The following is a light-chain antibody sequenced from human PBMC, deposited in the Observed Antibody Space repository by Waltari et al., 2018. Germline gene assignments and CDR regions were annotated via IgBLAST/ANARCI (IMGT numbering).Light chain of an antibody. CDR3: QQYYSTPLT. Sequence: EIVLTQSPDSLAVSLGDRATIPCKSSQTIFYSPTNKNYLAWYQQKPGQPPKLLIYWASTRVSGVPDRFSGSGSGTDFTLTVSSLQAEDVALYYCQQYYSTPLTFGGGTKVEIK. CDR1: QTIFYSPTNKNY. J-gene: IGKJ4*01. V-gene: IGKV4-1*01. CDR2: WAS.